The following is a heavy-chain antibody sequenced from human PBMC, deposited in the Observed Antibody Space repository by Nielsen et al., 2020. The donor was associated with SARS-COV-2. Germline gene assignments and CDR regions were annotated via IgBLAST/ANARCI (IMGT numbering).Heavy chain of an antibody. CDR1: GGIFSSYA. CDR2: IIPIFDTA. Sequence: SVKVSCKASGGIFSSYAISWVRQAPGQGLEWLGGIIPIFDTANYAQRFQGRVTITADEPTSTAYMELNSLRSENTAVYYCASSHFNDTRGNLPWDRNYYYYMEVWGKGTTVTVSS. D-gene: IGHD3-22*01. V-gene: IGHV1-69*13. J-gene: IGHJ6*03. CDR3: ASSHFNDTRGNLPWDRNYYYYMEV.